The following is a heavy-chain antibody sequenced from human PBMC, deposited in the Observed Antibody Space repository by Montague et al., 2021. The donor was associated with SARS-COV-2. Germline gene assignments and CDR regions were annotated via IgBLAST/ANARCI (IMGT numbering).Heavy chain of an antibody. CDR3: ARAQHYDFWSGKSFEY. CDR1: GFTFSGYT. V-gene: IGHV3-21*01. CDR2: ISSSSSYI. D-gene: IGHD3-3*01. J-gene: IGHJ4*02. Sequence: SLRLSCAASGFTFSGYTANWVRQAPGKGLEWVSSISSSSSYIYYADSVKGRFTISRDNAKNSLYLQMNSLRAEDTAVYYCARAQHYDFWSGKSFEYWGQGTLVTVSS.